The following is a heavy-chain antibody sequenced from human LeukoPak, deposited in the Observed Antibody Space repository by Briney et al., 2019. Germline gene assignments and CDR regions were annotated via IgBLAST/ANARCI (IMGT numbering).Heavy chain of an antibody. CDR3: ARLYFDWPDWYFDL. J-gene: IGHJ2*01. Sequence: SETLSLTRTVSGGSISSYYWSWIRQPPGKGLEWIGYIYYSGSTNYNPSLKSRVTISVDTSKNQFSLKLSSVTAADTAVYYCARLYFDWPDWYFDLWGRGTLVTVSS. CDR2: IYYSGST. D-gene: IGHD3-9*01. V-gene: IGHV4-59*01. CDR1: GGSISSYY.